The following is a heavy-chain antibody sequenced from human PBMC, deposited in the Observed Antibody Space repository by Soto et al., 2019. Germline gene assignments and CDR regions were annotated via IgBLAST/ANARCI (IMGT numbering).Heavy chain of an antibody. J-gene: IGHJ5*02. CDR2: INAANGDT. D-gene: IGHD6-13*01. Sequence: AGVKVSCKXCRYTFTSYGIDWVGQAGGQRLEWMRWINAANGDTKSSPKFQGRVTLTRDTSASTAYMELSSLRSEDTAVYYCVRRHVSATGIDWFDPWGQGTLVTVSS. CDR1: RYTFTSYG. CDR3: VRRHVSATGIDWFDP. V-gene: IGHV1-3*01.